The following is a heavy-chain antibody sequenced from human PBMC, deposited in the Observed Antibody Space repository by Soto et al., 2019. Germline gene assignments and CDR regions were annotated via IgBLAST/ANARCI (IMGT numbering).Heavy chain of an antibody. CDR3: ARSTALVRQYFDS. V-gene: IGHV4-30-2*01. Sequence: QLQLQESGSGLVKPSRTLSLTCIVSGGSISSGDYSWNWIRQPPGKGLQWIGYISPSGTTYYNPSLKSRVTRSLDRSKNHFSLTLSSVTAADTAVYYCARSTALVRQYFDSWGQGTLVTVSS. CDR2: ISPSGTT. CDR1: GGSISSGDYS. J-gene: IGHJ4*02. D-gene: IGHD5-18*01.